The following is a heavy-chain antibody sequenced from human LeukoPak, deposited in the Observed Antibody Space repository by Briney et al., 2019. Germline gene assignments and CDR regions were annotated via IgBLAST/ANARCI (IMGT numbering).Heavy chain of an antibody. CDR1: GYTLTELS. J-gene: IGHJ4*02. CDR3: ATLHSSSWYHTSDRDY. V-gene: IGHV1-24*01. D-gene: IGHD6-13*01. CDR2: FDPEDGET. Sequence: GASVKVSCKVSGYTLTELSMHWVRQAPGKGLEWMGGFDPEDGETIYAQKFQGRVTMTEDTSTDTAYMELSSLRSEDTAVYYCATLHSSSWYHTSDRDYWGQGTLVTVSS.